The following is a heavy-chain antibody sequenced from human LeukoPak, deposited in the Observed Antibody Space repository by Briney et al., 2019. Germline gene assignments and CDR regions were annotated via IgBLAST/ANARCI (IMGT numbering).Heavy chain of an antibody. CDR1: GGSISTTTYY. CDR2: IYNSVNT. J-gene: IGHJ4*02. V-gene: IGHV4-39*02. CDR3: ASYSYDSSGYSELDD. D-gene: IGHD3-22*01. Sequence: PSETLSHTCTVSGGSISTTTYYWAWIRQSPGKGLEWIGSIYNSVNTYYNPSLKSRVTISVDTSENHFPLKLSSVTAADTAVYYCASYSYDSSGYSELDDWGQGTLVTVSA.